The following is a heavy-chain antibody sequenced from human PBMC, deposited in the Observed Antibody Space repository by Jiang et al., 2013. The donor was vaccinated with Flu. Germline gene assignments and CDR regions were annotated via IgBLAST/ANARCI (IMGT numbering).Heavy chain of an antibody. CDR3: ARDRKMYYFDSSGHDDALDM. CDR2: IYHSGTT. CDR1: GYSHPARGDYY. D-gene: IGHD3-22*01. Sequence: CSVSGYSHPARGDYYWASDPAGPRKGLEWIGSIYHSGTTFYNPSLKGRVKMSVDTSKNQFSLKLTSVTAADTAVYYCARDRKMYYFDSSGHDDALDMWGQGTIGHRLF. V-gene: IGHV4-38-2*02. J-gene: IGHJ3*02.